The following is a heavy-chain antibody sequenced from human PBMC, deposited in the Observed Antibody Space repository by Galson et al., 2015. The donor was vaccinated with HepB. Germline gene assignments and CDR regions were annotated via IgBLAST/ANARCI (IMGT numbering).Heavy chain of an antibody. V-gene: IGHV1-8*01. CDR1: GYTFTSYD. Sequence: SVKVSCKASGYTFTSYDINWVRQATGQGLEWMGWMNPNSGNTGYAQKFQGRVTMTRNTSISTAYMELSSLRSEDTAVYYCARARYCSGGSCLNFDYWGQGTLVTVSS. CDR2: MNPNSGNT. CDR3: ARARYCSGGSCLNFDY. J-gene: IGHJ4*02. D-gene: IGHD2-15*01.